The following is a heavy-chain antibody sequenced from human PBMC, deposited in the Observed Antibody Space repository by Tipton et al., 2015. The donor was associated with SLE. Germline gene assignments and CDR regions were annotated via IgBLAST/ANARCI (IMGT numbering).Heavy chain of an antibody. Sequence: LRLSCTVSGGSISSSSYYWGWIRQPPGKGLEWIGSIYYSGSTYYNPSLKSRVTISVDTSKNQFSLKLSSVTAADTAMYYCARGSSGYYERFFEYWGQGTLVTVSS. CDR3: ARGSSGYYERFFEY. D-gene: IGHD3-22*01. CDR1: GGSISSSSYY. J-gene: IGHJ4*02. CDR2: IYYSGST. V-gene: IGHV4-39*07.